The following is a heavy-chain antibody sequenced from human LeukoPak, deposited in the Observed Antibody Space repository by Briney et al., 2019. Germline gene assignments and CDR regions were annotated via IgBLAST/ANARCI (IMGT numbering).Heavy chain of an antibody. CDR1: GFTFDDYA. CDR2: ISWNSGSI. Sequence: GGSLRLSCAASGFTFDDYAMHWVRQAPGKGLEWVSGISWNSGSIDYADSVKGRFTISRDNAKNSLYLQMNSLGAEDTALYYCAKDIGYYDSSGPEDWGQGALVTVSS. V-gene: IGHV3-9*01. J-gene: IGHJ4*02. D-gene: IGHD3-22*01. CDR3: AKDIGYYDSSGPED.